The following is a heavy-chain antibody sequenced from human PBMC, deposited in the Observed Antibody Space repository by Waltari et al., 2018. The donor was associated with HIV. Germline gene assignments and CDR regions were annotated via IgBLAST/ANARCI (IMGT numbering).Heavy chain of an antibody. CDR3: VRGAPFDY. CDR1: GFTFSSVW. Sequence: EEQLVESCEGLVRPGGCFRLSCEASGFTFSSVWMHWVRQVPGKVLVWVSRINSDGSDTSTADSVKGRFTIFSDNARNTLYLQMHSLRAEDTALYYCVRGAPFDYWGQGALVAVSS. CDR2: INSDGSDT. J-gene: IGHJ4*02. V-gene: IGHV3-74*01.